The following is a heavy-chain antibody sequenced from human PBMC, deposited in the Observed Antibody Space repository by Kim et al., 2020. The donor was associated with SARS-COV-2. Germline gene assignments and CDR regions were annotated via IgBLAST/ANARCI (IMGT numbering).Heavy chain of an antibody. J-gene: IGHJ5*02. Sequence: SPKSRVTQSVDTSKNQFSLKLSSVTAADTAVYYCARDKKSGVTRSLWFDPWGQGTLVTVSS. D-gene: IGHD4-17*01. CDR3: ARDKKSGVTRSLWFDP. V-gene: IGHV4-31*02.